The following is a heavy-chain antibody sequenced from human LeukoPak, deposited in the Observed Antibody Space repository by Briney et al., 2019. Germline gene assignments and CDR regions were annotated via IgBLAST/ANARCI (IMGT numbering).Heavy chain of an antibody. D-gene: IGHD6-6*01. CDR1: GFTFSSYG. CDR2: IRYDGSNK. V-gene: IGHV3-30*02. CDR3: AKAIAARPDY. J-gene: IGHJ4*02. Sequence: GGSLRLSCAASGFTFSSYGMHWVRQAPGKGLEWVAFIRYDGSNKYYADSVKGRFTISRDNSKNTLYLQMNSLGAEDTAVYYCAKAIAARPDYWGQGTLVTVSS.